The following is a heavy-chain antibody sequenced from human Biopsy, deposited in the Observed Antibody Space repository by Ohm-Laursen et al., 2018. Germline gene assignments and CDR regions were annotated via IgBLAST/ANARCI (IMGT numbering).Heavy chain of an antibody. CDR1: GGSITSYS. CDR3: ARRSAANWYFNL. D-gene: IGHD6-25*01. V-gene: IGHV4-59*08. Sequence: TLSLTCIVSGGSITSYSWSWIRQPPGKGLEPIGYIYNTGDTTYNPSLQSRVTIPLDTSNNQLSLRLRTVTAADAAVYYCARRSAANWYFNLWGRGTLVTVSS. J-gene: IGHJ2*01. CDR2: IYNTGDT.